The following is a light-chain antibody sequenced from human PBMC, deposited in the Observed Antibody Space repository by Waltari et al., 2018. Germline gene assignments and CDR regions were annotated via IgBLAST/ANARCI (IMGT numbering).Light chain of an antibody. CDR2: WAS. CDR1: QSFLYSSNNKIY. Sequence: DIVMTQSPDSLAVSLGERATINCKSSQSFLYSSNNKIYLAWYQQKPGQPPKMLIYWASTRESGVPDRFSGSGSGPDFTLTISSLQAEDVAVYYCQQYYSTPFTFGPGTKVDIK. CDR3: QQYYSTPFT. V-gene: IGKV4-1*01. J-gene: IGKJ3*01.